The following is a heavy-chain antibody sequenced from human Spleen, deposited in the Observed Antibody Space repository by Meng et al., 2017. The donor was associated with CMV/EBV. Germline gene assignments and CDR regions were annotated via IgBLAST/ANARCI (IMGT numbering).Heavy chain of an antibody. Sequence: GESLKISCAASGFTLSNYNMNWVRQGPGKGLEWVSSISSSRSYIYYADSVKGRFTISRDSAKISLYLQMDSLRAEDTAVYYCARPESAAIHYYYGMDVWGQGTTVTVSS. V-gene: IGHV3-21*01. CDR2: ISSSRSYI. CDR3: ARPESAAIHYYYGMDV. J-gene: IGHJ6*02. CDR1: GFTLSNYN. D-gene: IGHD2-2*01.